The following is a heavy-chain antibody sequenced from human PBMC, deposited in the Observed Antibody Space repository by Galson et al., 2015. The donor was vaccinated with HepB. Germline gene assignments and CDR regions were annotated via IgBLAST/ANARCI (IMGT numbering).Heavy chain of an antibody. CDR2: ISGSGIST. D-gene: IGHD6-13*01. J-gene: IGHJ3*01. V-gene: IGHV3-23*01. Sequence: SLRLSCAASGLNLDTYAMSWVRQAPGKGLEWVSAISGSGISTYYADSVKGRFTISRDNSKNTLYFQINSLRAEDTAVYYCVKEASRSWYVGYGAFDVWGQGTMVTVSS. CDR1: GLNLDTYA. CDR3: VKEASRSWYVGYGAFDV.